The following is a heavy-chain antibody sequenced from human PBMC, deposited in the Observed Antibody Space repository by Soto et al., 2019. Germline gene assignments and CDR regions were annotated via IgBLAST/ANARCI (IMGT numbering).Heavy chain of an antibody. CDR2: VFYTGFT. CDR3: ATSQKGYNWNYFDH. CDR1: SGSISGSYYY. D-gene: IGHD1-20*01. J-gene: IGHJ4*02. V-gene: IGHV4-39*01. Sequence: QLQLQESGPGLVKPSETLSLTCAVSSGSISGSYYYWAWLRQSPGKGPEWIGSVFYTGFTSYNPSLESRVSVSVDTSKSQFSLKLSAVTAADTAVYYCATSQKGYNWNYFDHWGQGALVTVSS.